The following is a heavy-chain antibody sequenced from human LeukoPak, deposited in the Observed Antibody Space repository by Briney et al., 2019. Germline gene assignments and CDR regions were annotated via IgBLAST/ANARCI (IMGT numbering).Heavy chain of an antibody. CDR1: GFSINNYW. J-gene: IGHJ5*02. CDR2: ISSSSSTI. V-gene: IGHV3-48*01. CDR3: ARDPVAGISLTNWFDP. Sequence: HPGGSLRLSCAVSGFSINNYWMTWYRQAPGKGLEWVSYISSSSSTIYYADSVWGRFTISRDNAKNSLYLQMNSLRAEDTAVYYCARDPVAGISLTNWFDPWGQGTLVTVSS. D-gene: IGHD6-13*01.